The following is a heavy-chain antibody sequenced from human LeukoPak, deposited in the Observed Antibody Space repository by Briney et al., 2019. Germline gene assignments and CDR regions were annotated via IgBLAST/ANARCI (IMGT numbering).Heavy chain of an antibody. J-gene: IGHJ4*02. CDR2: INPNSGGT. CDR1: GGTFISYA. D-gene: IGHD5-24*01. V-gene: IGHV1-2*06. CDR3: ARGIWLQSVDY. Sequence: ASVKVSCKASGGTFISYAISWVRQASGQGVEWMGRINPNSGGTNYAQKFQGRVTMTRDTSISTAYMELNRLRSDDTAVYYCARGIWLQSVDYWGQGTLVTVSS.